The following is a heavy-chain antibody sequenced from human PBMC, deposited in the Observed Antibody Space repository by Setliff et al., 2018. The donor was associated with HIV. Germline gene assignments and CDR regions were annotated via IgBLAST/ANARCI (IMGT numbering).Heavy chain of an antibody. D-gene: IGHD3-3*01. CDR2: INPNNGGT. V-gene: IGHV1-2*02. J-gene: IGHJ6*03. CDR3: VRGVQSPPHYSYYYMDV. CDR1: GYTFTGYY. Sequence: AASVKVSCKASGYTFTGYYMHWVRQAPGQGLEWMGWINPNNGGTNYAQKFQGRVTMTRDTSISTAYMELSRLRSDDTAVYYCVRGVQSPPHYSYYYMDVWGEGTMVTVSS.